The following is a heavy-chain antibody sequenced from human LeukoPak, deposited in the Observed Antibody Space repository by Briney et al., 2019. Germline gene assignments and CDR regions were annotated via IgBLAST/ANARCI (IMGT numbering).Heavy chain of an antibody. CDR1: GGSISSSSYY. J-gene: IGHJ4*02. CDR3: ARPNIVGAPFDY. V-gene: IGHV4-39*01. D-gene: IGHD1-26*01. Sequence: SETLSLTCTVSGGSISSSSYYWGWIRQPPGKGLEWIGSIYYSGSTYYNPSLKSRVTISVDTSKNQFSLKLSSVTAADTAVYYCARPNIVGAPFDYWGQGTLVTVSS. CDR2: IYYSGST.